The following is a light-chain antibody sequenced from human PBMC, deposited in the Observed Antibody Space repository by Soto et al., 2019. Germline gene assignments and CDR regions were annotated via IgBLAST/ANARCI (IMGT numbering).Light chain of an antibody. J-gene: IGKJ4*01. CDR1: QSISSY. CDR3: QQSYTTPLS. V-gene: IGKV1-39*01. CDR2: AAS. Sequence: DIQMTQSPSSLSASVGDRVTITCRPRQSISSYLNWYQQTPGNAPKLLIYAASSLQSGVPSRFSGSRSGPDFTLTISSLQPEDFATYYCQQSYTTPLSFGGGTKVEIK.